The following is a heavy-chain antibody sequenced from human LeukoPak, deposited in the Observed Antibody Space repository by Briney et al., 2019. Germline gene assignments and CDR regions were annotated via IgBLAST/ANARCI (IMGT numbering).Heavy chain of an antibody. Sequence: SQTLSLTCIVSGDSISNGGHYWSWVRQPPGRGLEWIGFVYYSGTTSYNPSLKSRLTISVDTSKNQFSLRLTSVTAADTALYYCAIQSKGYSYGYNYWGQGTLVTVSS. J-gene: IGHJ4*02. CDR1: GDSISNGGHY. CDR3: AIQSKGYSYGYNY. CDR2: VYYSGTT. D-gene: IGHD5-18*01. V-gene: IGHV4-30-4*01.